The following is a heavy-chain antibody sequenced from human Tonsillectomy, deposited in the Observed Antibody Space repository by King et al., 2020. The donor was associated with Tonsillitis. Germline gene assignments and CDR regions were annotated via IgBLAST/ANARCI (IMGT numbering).Heavy chain of an antibody. CDR2: VAPENGET. V-gene: IGHV1-24*01. J-gene: IGHJ4*02. D-gene: IGHD4/OR15-4a*01. CDR1: GDTLSEVS. CDR3: ATGHDLGAHAH. Sequence: VQLVQSGAEVKKPGASVRVSCKVFGDTLSEVSLHWVRQAPGKGLEWRGGVAPENGETIYAQNFQDRVIMTEDTSTDTAYMDLSSLISEDTAVYYCATGHDLGAHAHWGQGTLVTVSS.